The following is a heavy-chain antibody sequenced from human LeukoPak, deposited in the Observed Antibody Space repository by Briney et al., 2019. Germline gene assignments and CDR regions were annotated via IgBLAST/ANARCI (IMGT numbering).Heavy chain of an antibody. D-gene: IGHD2-8*01. J-gene: IGHJ4*02. V-gene: IGHV1-58*02. CDR1: GFTFTSSA. CDR3: AAFPNCTNGVCFDY. Sequence: SVKVSCKASGFTFTSSAMQWVRQARGQRLEWIGWIVVGSGNTNYAQKFQERVTITRDMSTSTAYMELSSLRSEATAVYYCAAFPNCTNGVCFDYWGQGTLVTVSP. CDR2: IVVGSGNT.